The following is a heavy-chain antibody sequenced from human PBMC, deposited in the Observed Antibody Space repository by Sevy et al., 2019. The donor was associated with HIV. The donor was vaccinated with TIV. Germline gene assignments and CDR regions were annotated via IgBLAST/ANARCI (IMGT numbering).Heavy chain of an antibody. Sequence: GGSLRLSCAASGFAFYDYSMSWIRQAPGKGLEWVATLSFGCGKINYADSVKGRFTISRDNSKNSFYLQMDNVRVEDTALYYCAREGCTRPHDYWGQRTRVTVSS. D-gene: IGHD2-8*01. CDR2: LSFGCGKI. J-gene: IGHJ4*02. CDR3: AREGCTRPHDY. CDR1: GFAFYDYS. V-gene: IGHV3-23*01.